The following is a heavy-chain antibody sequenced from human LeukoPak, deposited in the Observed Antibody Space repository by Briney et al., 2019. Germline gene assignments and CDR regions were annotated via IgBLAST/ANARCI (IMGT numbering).Heavy chain of an antibody. D-gene: IGHD2-2*01. CDR1: GFMFSSYA. CDR2: ISYDGGNK. CDR3: AKINTDIVVVLDAFDI. V-gene: IGHV3-30-3*01. Sequence: PGGSLRLSCAASGFMFSSYAMHWVRQAPGKGLEWVAVISYDGGNKYYADSVKGRFTISRDNSKNTLYLQMNSLRAEDTAVYYCAKINTDIVVVLDAFDIWGQGTMVTVSS. J-gene: IGHJ3*02.